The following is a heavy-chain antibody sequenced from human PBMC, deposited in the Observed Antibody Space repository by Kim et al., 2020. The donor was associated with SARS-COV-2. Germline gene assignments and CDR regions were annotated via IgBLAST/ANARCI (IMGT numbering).Heavy chain of an antibody. CDR3: ACRPHYYASGAYRYY. CDR2: IFHSGSS. J-gene: IGHJ4*01. V-gene: IGHV4-39*01. D-gene: IGHD3-16*01. CDR1: GDSISRSNYC. Sequence: SETLSLTCSVYGDSISRSNYCWGWIRQPPGKGREWVGSIFHSGSSNYNPSLQSSVTISIDTYNYLFSLELRSATASDTALYYCACRPHYYASGAYRYYWG.